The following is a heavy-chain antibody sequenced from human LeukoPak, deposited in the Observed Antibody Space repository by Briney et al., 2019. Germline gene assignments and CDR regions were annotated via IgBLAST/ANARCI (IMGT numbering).Heavy chain of an antibody. CDR3: VRQAGTRINNWYYFDF. V-gene: IGHV4-39*01. CDR2: IDYAEST. J-gene: IGHJ4*02. Sequence: PSETLSLTCTVSGGSIRSSGFYWGWIRQSPGKGLEWIGNIDYAESTYYNPSLKSRITLSADTSKNQLSLRLTSVTAADTAVYYCVRQAGTRINNWYYFDFWGQGSLVSVSS. CDR1: GGSIRSSGFY. D-gene: IGHD1-1*01.